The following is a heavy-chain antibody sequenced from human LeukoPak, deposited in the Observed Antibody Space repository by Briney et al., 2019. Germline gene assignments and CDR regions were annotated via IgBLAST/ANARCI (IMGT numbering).Heavy chain of an antibody. V-gene: IGHV4-39*07. D-gene: IGHD3-22*01. CDR3: ASYDSSGYEAFDI. CDR2: IYYSGST. CDR1: GGSISSSSYY. J-gene: IGHJ3*02. Sequence: PSETLSLTCTVSGGSISSSSYYWGWIRQPPGKGLEWIGSIYYSGSTYYNPSLKSRVTISVDTSKNQFSLKLSSVTAADTAVYYCASYDSSGYEAFDIWGQGTMVTVSS.